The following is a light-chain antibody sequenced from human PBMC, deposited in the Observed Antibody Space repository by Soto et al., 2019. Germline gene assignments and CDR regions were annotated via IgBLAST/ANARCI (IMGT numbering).Light chain of an antibody. J-gene: IGKJ3*01. CDR2: WAS. CDR1: QSVFNRSNNKNY. CDR3: QQYYSSPFT. V-gene: IGKV4-1*01. Sequence: DIVMTQSPDSLAVSLGERATINCRSSQSVFNRSNNKNYLAWYQQKPGQPPKLLISWASTRASGVPDRFSGSGSGTDFTLTISCLQAEDVAVYSCQQYYSSPFTFGPGTKVDI.